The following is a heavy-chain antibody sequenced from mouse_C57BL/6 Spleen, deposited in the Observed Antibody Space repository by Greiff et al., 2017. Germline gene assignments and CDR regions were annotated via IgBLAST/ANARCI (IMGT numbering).Heavy chain of an antibody. Sequence: QVQLQQPGAELVKPGASVKLSCKASGYTFTSYWMQWVKQRPGQGLEWIGEIDPSDSYTNYNQKFKGKATLTVDTSSSTAYMQLSSLTSEDSAVXYCALIYYDYDGVYWGKGTLVTVSA. V-gene: IGHV1-50*01. D-gene: IGHD2-4*01. CDR3: ALIYYDYDGVY. J-gene: IGHJ3*01. CDR2: IDPSDSYT. CDR1: GYTFTSYW.